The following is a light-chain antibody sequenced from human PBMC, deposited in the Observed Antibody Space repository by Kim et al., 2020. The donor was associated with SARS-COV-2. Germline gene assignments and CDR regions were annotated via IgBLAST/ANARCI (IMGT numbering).Light chain of an antibody. CDR3: QQYGTSFT. J-gene: IGKJ4*01. CDR1: ESVTSSY. CDR2: GAT. V-gene: IGKV3-20*01. Sequence: LPPGERATLYCRTSESVTSSYSAWYQKQRGQPPRLLIHGATSRATGIPGRFSGSGSGTYFTLSTSRLEPDVLAVYYCQQYGTSFTFGGGTKMEI.